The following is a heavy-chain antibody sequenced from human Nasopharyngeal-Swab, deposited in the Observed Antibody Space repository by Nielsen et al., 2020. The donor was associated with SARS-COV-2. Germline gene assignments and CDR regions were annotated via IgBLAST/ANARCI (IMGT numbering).Heavy chain of an antibody. V-gene: IGHV3-23*01. CDR3: ARDLHSSGAFDY. D-gene: IGHD6-19*01. Sequence: GESLKISCAASGFTFSSYAMSWVRQAPGKGLEWVSIISGSGDTTYYADSVNDRFTISRDNSKNTLYLQMNSLRAEDTAVYYCARDLHSSGAFDYWGQGTLVTVSS. CDR1: GFTFSSYA. CDR2: ISGSGDTT. J-gene: IGHJ4*02.